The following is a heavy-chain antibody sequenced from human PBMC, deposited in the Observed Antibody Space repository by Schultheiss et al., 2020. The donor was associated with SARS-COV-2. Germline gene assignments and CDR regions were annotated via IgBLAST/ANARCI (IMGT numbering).Heavy chain of an antibody. CDR2: IYTSGST. CDR1: GGSISSYY. Sequence: SETLSLTCTVSGGSISSYYWSWIRQPAGKGLEWIGRIYTSGSTNYNPSLKSRVTMSVDTSKNQFSLKLSSVTAADTAVYYCAREIGDNQPKYAFDIWGQGTMVTVSS. D-gene: IGHD1-14*01. J-gene: IGHJ3*02. CDR3: AREIGDNQPKYAFDI. V-gene: IGHV4-4*07.